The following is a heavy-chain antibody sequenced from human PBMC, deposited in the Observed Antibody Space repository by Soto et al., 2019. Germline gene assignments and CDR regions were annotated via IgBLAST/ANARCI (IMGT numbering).Heavy chain of an antibody. CDR2: ISGSGGST. CDR1: GFTFSSYA. J-gene: IGHJ4*02. Sequence: GGSLRLSCAAPGFTFSSYAMSWVRQAPGKGLEWVSAISGSGGSTYYADSVKGRFTISRDNSKNTLYLQMNSLRAEDTAVYYCANNAKYTYYFDYWGQGTLVTVSS. V-gene: IGHV3-23*01. D-gene: IGHD2-2*02. CDR3: ANNAKYTYYFDY.